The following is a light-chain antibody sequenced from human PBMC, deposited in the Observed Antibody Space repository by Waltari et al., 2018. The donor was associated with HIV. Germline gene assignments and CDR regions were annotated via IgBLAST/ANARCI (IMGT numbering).Light chain of an antibody. CDR1: ISNIGSNT. Sequence: QSVLTQPSSASGTPGQRVTISCSGSISNIGSNTVRWYQRLPGTAPKPLIYSSYQRPSGVPDRFSGSKSGTSASLAISGLQSEHEADYYCAARDDSLNGWVFGGGTKLTVL. V-gene: IGLV1-44*01. J-gene: IGLJ3*02. CDR3: AARDDSLNGWV. CDR2: SSY.